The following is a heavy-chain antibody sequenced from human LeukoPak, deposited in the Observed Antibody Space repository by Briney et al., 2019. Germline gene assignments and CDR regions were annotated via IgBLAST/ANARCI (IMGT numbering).Heavy chain of an antibody. J-gene: IGHJ4*02. CDR2: IQTSGST. V-gene: IGHV4-4*07. Sequence: SETLSLTCTVSGASISCYYGSWLRQPAGKGLEWIGRIQTSGSTNYNPSLKSRVTMSIDTSKNQFSLKLTSVTAADTAVYYCASLSDFWGQGTLVTVSS. CDR3: ASLSDF. CDR1: GASISCYY.